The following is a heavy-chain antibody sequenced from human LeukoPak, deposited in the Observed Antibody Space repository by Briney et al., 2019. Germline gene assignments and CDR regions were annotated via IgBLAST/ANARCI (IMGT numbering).Heavy chain of an antibody. CDR2: ISLDGSRK. CDR1: GLTFTSHG. D-gene: IGHD3-10*01. J-gene: IGHJ5*01. Sequence: PGRSLRLSCAASGLTFTSHGFHWVRQAPGRGLEWLTFISLDGSRKSYADSVKGRFTFSRDDSKNTLYLEMNSLRAEDTATYHCARDRAVSWLDSWGLGTLVTVSS. CDR3: ARDRAVSWLDS. V-gene: IGHV3-33*05.